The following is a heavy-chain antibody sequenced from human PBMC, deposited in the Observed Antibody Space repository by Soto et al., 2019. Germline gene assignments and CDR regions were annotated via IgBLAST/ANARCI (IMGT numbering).Heavy chain of an antibody. CDR1: WFTVSSNY. CDR2: IYSGGST. D-gene: IGHD4-17*01. CDR3: ARDPSRNGDYVY. Sequence: VGSLRLSCAASWFTVSSNYMSWVRQAPGKGLEWVSVIYSGGSTYYADSVKGRFTISRDNSKNTLYLQMNSLRAEDTAVYYCARDPSRNGDYVYWGQGTLVTVSS. V-gene: IGHV3-53*01. J-gene: IGHJ4*02.